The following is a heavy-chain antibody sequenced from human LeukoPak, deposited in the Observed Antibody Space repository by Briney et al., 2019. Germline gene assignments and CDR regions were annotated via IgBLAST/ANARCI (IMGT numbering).Heavy chain of an antibody. CDR2: ISYDGSNK. CDR1: GFTFSSYG. D-gene: IGHD2-2*01. CDR3: AKDLFRSTGGGYFQH. J-gene: IGHJ1*01. V-gene: IGHV3-30*18. Sequence: GGSLRLSCAASGFTFSSYGMHWVRQAPGKGLEWVAVISYDGSNKYYADSVKGRFTISRDNSKNTLYLQMNSLRAEDTAVHYCAKDLFRSTGGGYFQHWGQGTLGTVSS.